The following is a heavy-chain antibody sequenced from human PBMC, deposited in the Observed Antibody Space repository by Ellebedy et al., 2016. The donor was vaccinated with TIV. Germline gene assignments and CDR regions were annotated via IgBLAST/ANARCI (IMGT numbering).Heavy chain of an antibody. CDR1: GGTFSSYA. CDR3: ARSPLTRIRGVPSGWFDP. Sequence: AASVKVFCKASGGTFSSYAFSWVRQAPGQGLEWMGRIIPILGLANYAQKFQGSVTITADKSTSTAYMELSSLRSEDTAVYYCARSPLTRIRGVPSGWFDPWGQGTLVTVSS. D-gene: IGHD3-10*01. J-gene: IGHJ5*02. CDR2: IIPILGLA. V-gene: IGHV1-69*04.